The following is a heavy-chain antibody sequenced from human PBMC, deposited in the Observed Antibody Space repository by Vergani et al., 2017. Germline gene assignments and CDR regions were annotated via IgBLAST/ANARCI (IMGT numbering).Heavy chain of an antibody. J-gene: IGHJ4*02. CDR3: ARDGTYYYGSGSYYLFDY. CDR2: IGADTGDT. V-gene: IGHV1-18*04. Sequence: QVQLVQSGPEVKRPGASVKVSCKTSGYTFFNYGVNWIRRAPGQGFEWLGWIGADTGDTKYSERLQDRVTLTTDSSTNTAYMELRSLKSDDTAVYYCARDGTYYYGSGSYYLFDYWGQGTLVTVSS. D-gene: IGHD3-10*01. CDR1: GYTFFNYG.